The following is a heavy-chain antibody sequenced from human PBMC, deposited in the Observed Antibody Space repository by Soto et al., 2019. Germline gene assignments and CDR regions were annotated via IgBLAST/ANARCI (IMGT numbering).Heavy chain of an antibody. D-gene: IGHD3-16*01. CDR3: ARKEGGAATHTFDY. CDR1: GGSISSGDYY. CDR2: IYYSGST. Sequence: SETLSLTCTVSGGSISSGDYYWSWIRQPPGKGLEWIGYIYYSGSTYYNPSLKSRVTISVDTSKNQFSLKLSSVTAADTAVYYGARKEGGAATHTFDYGGQGPLATVPS. V-gene: IGHV4-30-4*01. J-gene: IGHJ4*02.